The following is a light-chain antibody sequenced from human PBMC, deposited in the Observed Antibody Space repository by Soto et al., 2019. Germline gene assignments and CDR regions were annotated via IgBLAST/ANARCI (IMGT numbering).Light chain of an antibody. J-gene: IGKJ1*01. Sequence: IQLTQSPSFLSASVGDRVTITCRASQGITSYLAWYQQQPGRAPKLLIYGASTLKSGVPSRFSGSGSGTGFTLTISSLQPDDFATYYCQHYNSYSEAFGQGTKVDIK. CDR3: QHYNSYSEA. CDR1: QGITSY. CDR2: GAS. V-gene: IGKV1-9*01.